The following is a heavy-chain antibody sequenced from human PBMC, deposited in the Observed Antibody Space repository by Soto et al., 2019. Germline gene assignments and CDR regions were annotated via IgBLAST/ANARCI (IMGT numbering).Heavy chain of an antibody. J-gene: IGHJ6*02. CDR3: ARDLWGYCGTDCYPLDV. D-gene: IGHD2-21*02. CDR1: GGSISSSRCH. Sequence: ASETLSLTCTVSGGSISSSRCHWGWIRQPPGKGLEWIGYMYKTGSTVYNPSFKSRVTISVDTSKNQFSLKLNSVTAADTAVYYCARDLWGYCGTDCYPLDVWGQGTTVTVSS. CDR2: MYKTGST. V-gene: IGHV4-61*01.